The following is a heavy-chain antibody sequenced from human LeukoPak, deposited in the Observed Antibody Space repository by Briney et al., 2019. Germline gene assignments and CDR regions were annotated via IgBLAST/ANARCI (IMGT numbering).Heavy chain of an antibody. CDR2: ISSSSSYI. J-gene: IGHJ4*02. CDR1: GFTFSSYS. D-gene: IGHD3-10*01. CDR3: ARDRGGDYYGSGSYYSSYGY. V-gene: IGHV3-21*01. Sequence: GGSLRLSCAASGFTFSSYSMNWVRQAPGKGLEWVSSISSSSSYIYNADSVKGRFTISRDNAKNSLYLQMNSLRAEDTAVYYCARDRGGDYYGSGSYYSSYGYWGQGTLVTVS.